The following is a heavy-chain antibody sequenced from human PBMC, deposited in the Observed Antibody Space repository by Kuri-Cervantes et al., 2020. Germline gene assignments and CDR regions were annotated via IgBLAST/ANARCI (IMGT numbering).Heavy chain of an antibody. CDR1: GFTFDDYA. V-gene: IGHV3-9*01. CDR2: ISWNSGSI. CDR3: ARDPGGHFDY. D-gene: IGHD2-8*02. Sequence: SLKISCAASGFTFDDYAMHWVRQAPGKGLEWVSGISWNSGSIGYADSVKGRFTISRDNAKNSLYLQMNSLRAEDTALYYCARDPGGHFDYWGQGTLVTGSS. J-gene: IGHJ4*02.